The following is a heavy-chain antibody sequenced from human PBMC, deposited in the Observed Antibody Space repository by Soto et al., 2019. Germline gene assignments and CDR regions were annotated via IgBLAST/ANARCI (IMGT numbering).Heavy chain of an antibody. Sequence: GGSLRLSCAASGFTFSSYAMSWVRQAPGKGLEWVSAISGSGGSTYYADSVKGRFTISRDNSKNTLYLQMNSLRAEDKAVYYCAKIRAPYYDILTGYYYFDYWGQGTLVTVSS. D-gene: IGHD3-9*01. V-gene: IGHV3-23*01. CDR2: ISGSGGST. J-gene: IGHJ4*02. CDR3: AKIRAPYYDILTGYYYFDY. CDR1: GFTFSSYA.